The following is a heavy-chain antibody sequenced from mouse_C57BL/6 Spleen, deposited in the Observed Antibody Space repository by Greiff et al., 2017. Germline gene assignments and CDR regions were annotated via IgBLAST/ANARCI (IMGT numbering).Heavy chain of an antibody. CDR3: ARSLFTRVVAFDY. CDR1: GFSLTSYG. Sequence: QVQLKQSGPGLVQPSQSLSITCTVSGFSLTSYGVHWVRQSPGKGLEWLGVIWSGGSTDYNAAFLSSLSISKDNSKSQVFFKMSSLQADDTAIYYCARSLFTRVVAFDYWGQGTTLTVSS. J-gene: IGHJ2*01. V-gene: IGHV2-2*01. D-gene: IGHD1-1*01. CDR2: IWSGGST.